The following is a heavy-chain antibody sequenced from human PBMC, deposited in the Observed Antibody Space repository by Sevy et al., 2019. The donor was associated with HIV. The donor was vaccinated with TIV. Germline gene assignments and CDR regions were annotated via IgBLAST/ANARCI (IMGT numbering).Heavy chain of an antibody. J-gene: IGHJ5*02. CDR3: ALDSSGFYA. Sequence: GGSLRLSCAASGFTFSDYYMSWVRQAPGKGLEWMANINKDGSEKYYVDSVKGRFTFSRDNAKNSLYLQMNSLRAEDTAVYYCALDSSGFYAWGQGTLVTVSS. D-gene: IGHD3-3*01. CDR1: GFTFSDYY. V-gene: IGHV3-7*01. CDR2: INKDGSEK.